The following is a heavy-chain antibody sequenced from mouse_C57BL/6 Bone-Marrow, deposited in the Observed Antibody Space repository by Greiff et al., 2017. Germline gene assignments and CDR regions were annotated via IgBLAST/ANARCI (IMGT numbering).Heavy chain of an antibody. D-gene: IGHD1-1*01. CDR3: AREREYYGYFDY. CDR1: GFTFSSYA. CDR2: ISDGGSYT. Sequence: EVKVEESGGGLVKPGGSLKLSCAASGFTFSSYAMSWVRQTPEKRLEWVATISDGGSYTYYPDNVKGRFTISRDNAKNNLYLQMSHLTSEDTAMYYCAREREYYGYFDYWGQGTTLTVSS. V-gene: IGHV5-4*01. J-gene: IGHJ2*01.